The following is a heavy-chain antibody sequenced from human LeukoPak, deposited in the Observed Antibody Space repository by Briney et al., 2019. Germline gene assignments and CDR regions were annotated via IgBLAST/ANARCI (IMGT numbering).Heavy chain of an antibody. Sequence: GGSLRLSCAASGFTFSSYAMSLVRQAPGKGLEWVSGISGSGGSTYYADSVKGRFTISRDNSKNTLYLQMNSLRAEDTAVYYCAKSSYCSSTTCYTIGNFDFWGQGTLVTVSS. CDR2: ISGSGGST. CDR1: GFTFSSYA. D-gene: IGHD2-2*02. J-gene: IGHJ4*02. V-gene: IGHV3-23*01. CDR3: AKSSYCSSTTCYTIGNFDF.